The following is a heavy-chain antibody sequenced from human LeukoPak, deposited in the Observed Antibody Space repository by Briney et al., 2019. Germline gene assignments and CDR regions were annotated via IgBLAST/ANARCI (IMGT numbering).Heavy chain of an antibody. J-gene: IGHJ2*01. CDR3: AKGRYSSGWNWYFDL. Sequence: GGSLRLSCAASGFTFSSYGMHWVRQAPGKGLEWVAVISYDGSNKDYADSVKGRSTISRDNSKNTLYLQMNSLRAEDTAVYYCAKGRYSSGWNWYFDLWGRGTLVTVSS. D-gene: IGHD6-19*01. CDR1: GFTFSSYG. V-gene: IGHV3-30*18. CDR2: ISYDGSNK.